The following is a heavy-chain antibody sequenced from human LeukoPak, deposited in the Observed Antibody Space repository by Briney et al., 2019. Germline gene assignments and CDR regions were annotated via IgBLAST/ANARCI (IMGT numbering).Heavy chain of an antibody. CDR3: ARSPSPYSSGWYFDY. Sequence: PQALSLTCAISGDSFSINSAAWNWIRQSPSRGLEWLGRTYQRSKWYNDYAVSVKSRITINPDISKNQFSLQLNSVTPEDTAVYYCARSPSPYSSGWYFDYWGQGTLVTVSS. D-gene: IGHD6-19*01. J-gene: IGHJ4*02. V-gene: IGHV6-1*01. CDR2: TYQRSKWYN. CDR1: GDSFSINSAA.